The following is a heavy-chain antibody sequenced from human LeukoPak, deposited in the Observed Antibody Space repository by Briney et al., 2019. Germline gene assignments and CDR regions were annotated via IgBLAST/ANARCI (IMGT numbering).Heavy chain of an antibody. CDR2: ISYDGSNK. J-gene: IGHJ4*02. D-gene: IGHD3-3*02. V-gene: IGHV3-30-3*01. CDR3: ARGYSDFWSGYGYFDY. Sequence: GGSLRLSCAASGFTFSSYAMHWVRQAPGKGLEWVAVISYDGSNKYYADSVKGRFTISRDNSKNTLYLQMNSLRAEDTAVYYCARGYSDFWSGYGYFDYWGQGTLVTVSS. CDR1: GFTFSSYA.